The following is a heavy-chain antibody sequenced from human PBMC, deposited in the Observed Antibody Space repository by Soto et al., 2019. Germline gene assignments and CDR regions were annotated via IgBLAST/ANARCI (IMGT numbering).Heavy chain of an antibody. CDR2: IWYDGSNK. J-gene: IGHJ3*02. Sequence: PGGSLRLSCAASGFTFSSYGMHWVRQAPGKGLEWVAVIWYDGSNKYYADSVKGRFTISRDNSKNTLYLQMNSLRAEDTAVYYCARDPAPWTPPLYAFDIWGQGTMVTVSS. CDR3: ARDPAPWTPPLYAFDI. V-gene: IGHV3-33*01. CDR1: GFTFSSYG.